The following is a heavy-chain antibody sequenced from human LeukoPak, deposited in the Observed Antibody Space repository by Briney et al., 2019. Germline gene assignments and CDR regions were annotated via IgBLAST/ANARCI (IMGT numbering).Heavy chain of an antibody. CDR3: ARFAAGGSYYYYMDV. CDR1: GFTFSSYT. V-gene: IGHV3-48*01. J-gene: IGHJ6*03. Sequence: GGSLRLSCAASGFTFSSYTMNWVRQPPGKGLEWVSNIGTSSTTIYYADSVKGRFTISRDNAKTSLYLQMNSLSADDTAVYYCARFAAGGSYYYYMDVWGKGATVTVSS. D-gene: IGHD6-25*01. CDR2: IGTSSTTI.